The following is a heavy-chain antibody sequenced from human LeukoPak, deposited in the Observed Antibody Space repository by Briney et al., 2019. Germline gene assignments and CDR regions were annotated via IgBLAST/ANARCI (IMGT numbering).Heavy chain of an antibody. V-gene: IGHV4-38-2*02. CDR3: ARTTMVRGTYYMDV. J-gene: IGHJ6*03. CDR1: GYSISSGYY. CDR2: IYHSGST. D-gene: IGHD3-10*01. Sequence: SETLSLTCTVSGYSISSGYYWGWIRQPPGEGLEWIGNIYHSGSTYYNPSLKSRVTISVDTSKNQFSLKLTSVTAADTAVYYCARTTMVRGTYYMDVWGKGTTVTISS.